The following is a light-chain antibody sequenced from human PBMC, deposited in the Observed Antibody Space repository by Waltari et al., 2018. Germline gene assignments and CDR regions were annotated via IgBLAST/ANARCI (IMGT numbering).Light chain of an antibody. CDR2: DAS. V-gene: IGKV3-20*01. CDR1: QSVSRT. CDR3: QKYGTLPAT. J-gene: IGKJ1*01. Sequence: IVLTQSPGTLSLSPGERATLSCRASQSVSRTLAWYQQKPGQAPRLLIYDASIRATGIPDRFSGSGSGTDFSLIISRLEPEDFAVYYCQKYGTLPATFGQGTKVEIK.